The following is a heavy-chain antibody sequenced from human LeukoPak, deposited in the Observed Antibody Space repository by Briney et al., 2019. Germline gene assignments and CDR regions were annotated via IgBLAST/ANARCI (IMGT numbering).Heavy chain of an antibody. V-gene: IGHV5-10-1*01. CDR2: IDPSDSYT. J-gene: IGHJ3*02. Sequence: KSGESLKISCKGSEYSFTSYWISWVRQMPGKGLEWMGRIDPSDSYTNYSPSFQGHVTISADKSISTAYLQWSSLKASDTAMYYCARRKSGYDLDAFDIWGQGTMVTVSS. CDR3: ARRKSGYDLDAFDI. CDR1: EYSFTSYW. D-gene: IGHD5-12*01.